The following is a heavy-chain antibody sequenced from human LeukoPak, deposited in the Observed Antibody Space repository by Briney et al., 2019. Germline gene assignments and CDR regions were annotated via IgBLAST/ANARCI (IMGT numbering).Heavy chain of an antibody. CDR2: ISGSGGST. V-gene: IGHV3-23*01. Sequence: SGGSLRLSCAASGFTFSSYAMSWVRQAPGKGLEWVSAISGSGGSTYYADSVKGRFTISRDDSKNTLYLQMNSLRAEDTATYYCAGDPNGDYIGAFDMWGQGTVVTVSS. D-gene: IGHD4-17*01. J-gene: IGHJ3*02. CDR3: AGDPNGDYIGAFDM. CDR1: GFTFSSYA.